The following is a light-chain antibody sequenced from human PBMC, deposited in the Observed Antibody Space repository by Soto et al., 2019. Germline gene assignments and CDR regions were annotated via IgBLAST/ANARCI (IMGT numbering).Light chain of an antibody. J-gene: IGKJ1*01. CDR2: AAS. Sequence: DIQMTQSASTLSASVGDRVTITCRASQSISTYLNWYQQKPGKAPNLLIYAASSLQSGVPSRFSGSGSGTDFTLTISSLQPEDFATYYCQQSYRSPWTFGQGTKVAIK. CDR3: QQSYRSPWT. CDR1: QSISTY. V-gene: IGKV1-39*01.